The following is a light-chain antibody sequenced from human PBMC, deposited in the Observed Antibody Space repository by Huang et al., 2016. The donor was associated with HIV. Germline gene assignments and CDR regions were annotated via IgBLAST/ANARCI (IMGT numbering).Light chain of an antibody. CDR1: QTVDMY. V-gene: IGKV1-39*01. CDR3: QQTYNVPRT. J-gene: IGKJ2*01. Sequence: DIQMTQSPSSLSASIGDRVTMSCRASQTVDMYLNWYQQTPERAPKLLIYAASNLQSDVPSRFSGTGSGTNFTLTISSLQPEDFVIYFCQQTYNVPRTFGQGTALEIK. CDR2: AAS.